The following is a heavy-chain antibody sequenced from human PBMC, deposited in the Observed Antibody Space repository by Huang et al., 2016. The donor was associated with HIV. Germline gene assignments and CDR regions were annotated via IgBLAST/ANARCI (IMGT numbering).Heavy chain of an antibody. CDR1: TFTFGSYW. Sequence: VESGGRSVQPGGSLKLSWVGATFTFGSYWMSWVRQPAGKGLEWVANIKQDESEKYYVDSVKGRFNISRDNARKVLFLEMDDLRVEDTAIYFCATKTAGMDIWGQGTTVTVSS. J-gene: IGHJ6*02. CDR2: IKQDESEK. D-gene: IGHD1-7*01. V-gene: IGHV3-7*01. CDR3: ATKTAGMDI.